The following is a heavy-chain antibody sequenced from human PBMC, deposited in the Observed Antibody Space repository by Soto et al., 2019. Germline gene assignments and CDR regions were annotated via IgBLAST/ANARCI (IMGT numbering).Heavy chain of an antibody. CDR1: GGSFSGYN. D-gene: IGHD2-15*01. V-gene: IGHV4-34*01. CDR2: INHSGST. J-gene: IGHJ5*02. CDR3: ARGRGYCSGGSCYSLFDP. Sequence: QVQLQQWGAGLLKPSETLSLTCAVYGGSFSGYNWSWIRQPPGKGLEWIGEINHSGSTNYNPSLKSRVTISVDTSKNQFSLKLSSVTAADTAVYYCARGRGYCSGGSCYSLFDPWGQGTLVTVSS.